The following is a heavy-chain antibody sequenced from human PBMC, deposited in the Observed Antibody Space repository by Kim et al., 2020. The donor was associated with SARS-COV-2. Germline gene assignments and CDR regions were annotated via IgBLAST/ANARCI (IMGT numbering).Heavy chain of an antibody. D-gene: IGHD3-3*01. CDR2: INTNTGNP. J-gene: IGHJ6*02. CDR1: GYTFTSYA. V-gene: IGHV7-4-1*02. CDR3: ARAYGGTIFGVVAYYYGMDV. Sequence: ASVKVSCKASGYTFTSYAMNWVRQSPGQGLEWMGWINTNTGNPTYAQGFTGRFVFSLDTSVSTAYLQISSLKAEDTAVYYCARAYGGTIFGVVAYYYGMDVWGQGTTVTVSS.